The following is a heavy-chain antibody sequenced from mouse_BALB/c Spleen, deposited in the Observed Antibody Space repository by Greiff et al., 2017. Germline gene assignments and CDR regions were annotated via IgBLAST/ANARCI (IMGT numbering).Heavy chain of an antibody. CDR1: GFTFSSYG. Sequence: EVQGVESGGDLVKPGGSLKLSCAASGFTFSSYGMSWVRQTPDKRLEWVATISSGGSYTYYPDSVKGRFTISRDNAKNTLYLQMSSLKSEDTAMYYCARRSQLGEMAYWGQGTLVTVSA. CDR2: ISSGGSYT. CDR3: ARRSQLGEMAY. J-gene: IGHJ3*01. V-gene: IGHV5-6*01. D-gene: IGHD4-1*02.